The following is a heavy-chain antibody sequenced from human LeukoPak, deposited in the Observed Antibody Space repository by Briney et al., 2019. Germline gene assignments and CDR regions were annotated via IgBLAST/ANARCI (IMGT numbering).Heavy chain of an antibody. J-gene: IGHJ4*02. CDR1: GFTFDDYA. V-gene: IGHV3-43D*04. D-gene: IGHD3-10*01. Sequence: GGSLRLSCAASGFTFDDYAMHWVRQAPGKGLEWVALISWGGGSTYYADSVKGRFTISRDNSKNSLYLHMNSLRAEDTALYYCAKDRSGNSYGHFDYWGQGTLVTVSS. CDR3: AKDRSGNSYGHFDY. CDR2: ISWGGGST.